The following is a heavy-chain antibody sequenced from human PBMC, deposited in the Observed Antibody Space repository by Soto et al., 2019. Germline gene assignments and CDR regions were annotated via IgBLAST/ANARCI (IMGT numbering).Heavy chain of an antibody. CDR1: GFTFSSYS. D-gene: IGHD4-17*01. CDR3: ARLLIYGDYTFDY. J-gene: IGHJ4*02. Sequence: PGGSLRLSCAASGFTFSSYSMSWVRQAPGKGLEWVSGFRTGGDDDTTYYADSVKGRFTISRDNSKNTLFLQMNSLRAEDTAIYYCARLLIYGDYTFDYWGQGTLVTVSS. CDR2: FRTGGDDDTT. V-gene: IGHV3-23*01.